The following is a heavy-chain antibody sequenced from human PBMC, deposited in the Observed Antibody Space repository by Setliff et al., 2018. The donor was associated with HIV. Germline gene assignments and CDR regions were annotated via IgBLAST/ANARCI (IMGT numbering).Heavy chain of an antibody. D-gene: IGHD2-2*01. CDR2: IKSKSDGGAV. CDR1: GFTFRNAW. Sequence: PGGSLRLSCAASGFTFRNAWMSWVRQAPGKGLEWVGRIKSKSDGGAVHYAAPVKGRFTISRDNAKNTLYLQMNSLRVEDTAVYYCARRAYCSSTTCFDNWGQGTLVTVSS. CDR3: ARRAYCSSTTCFDN. V-gene: IGHV3-15*05. J-gene: IGHJ4*02.